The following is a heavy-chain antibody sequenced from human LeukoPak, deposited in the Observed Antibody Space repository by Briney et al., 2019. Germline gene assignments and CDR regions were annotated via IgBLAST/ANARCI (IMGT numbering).Heavy chain of an antibody. J-gene: IGHJ4*02. CDR1: GYRFTSYY. CDR2: INPSSGGT. CDR3: ARDRGSSWYVDY. D-gene: IGHD6-13*01. Sequence: ASVTVSCKTSGYRFTSYYIHWVRQAPGQGLEWMGWINPSSGGTEYAQKFQGRVTMTGDTSISTAYMEVSRLRSDDTAEYYCARDRGSSWYVDYWGQGTLVTVS. V-gene: IGHV1-2*02.